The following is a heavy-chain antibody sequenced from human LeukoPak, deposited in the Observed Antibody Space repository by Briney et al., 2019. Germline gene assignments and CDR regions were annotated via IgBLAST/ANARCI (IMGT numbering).Heavy chain of an antibody. Sequence: SETLSLTCTVSGGSISSYYWSWLRQPAGKGLEWIGRIYTSGSTNYNPSLKSRVTMSVDTSKNQFSLKLSSVTAADTAVYYCARMSYDFWSGYPLAFDIWGQGTMVTVSS. V-gene: IGHV4-4*07. J-gene: IGHJ3*02. CDR2: IYTSGST. D-gene: IGHD3-3*01. CDR1: GGSISSYY. CDR3: ARMSYDFWSGYPLAFDI.